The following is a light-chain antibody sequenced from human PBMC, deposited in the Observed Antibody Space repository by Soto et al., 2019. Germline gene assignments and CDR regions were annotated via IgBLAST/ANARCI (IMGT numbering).Light chain of an antibody. CDR2: DVS. J-gene: IGLJ1*01. Sequence: QSALTQPRSVSGSPGQSVTISCTGTSRDVGGYNYVSWYQQHPGKAPKLMIYDVSKRPSGVPDRFSGSKSGNTASLTISGLQAEDEADYYCCSYAGRYTSVFGTGTKVTV. CDR1: SRDVGGYNY. V-gene: IGLV2-11*01. CDR3: CSYAGRYTSV.